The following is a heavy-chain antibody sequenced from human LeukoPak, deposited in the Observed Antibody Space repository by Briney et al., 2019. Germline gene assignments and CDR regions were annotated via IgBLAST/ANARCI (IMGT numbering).Heavy chain of an antibody. CDR2: IYYSGST. Sequence: HSETLSLTCTVSGGSISSDCWSWIRLPPGKGLEWIGNIYYSGSTNYNPSLKSRVIISADTSKKWFSLKMSSVTAADTAVYYCARLRVSLVRGVVYDYYGMDVWGQGTTVIVSS. D-gene: IGHD3-10*01. V-gene: IGHV4-59*01. CDR1: GGSISSDC. CDR3: ARLRVSLVRGVVYDYYGMDV. J-gene: IGHJ6*02.